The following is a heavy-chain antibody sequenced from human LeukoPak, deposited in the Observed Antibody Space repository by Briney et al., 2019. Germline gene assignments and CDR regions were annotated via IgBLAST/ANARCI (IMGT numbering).Heavy chain of an antibody. CDR3: AREADLCTSCYSYLSFDY. J-gene: IGHJ4*02. Sequence: ASVKVSCKASGYTFTGYYMHWVRQAPGQGLEWMGWINPNSGGTNYAQKFQGRVTMTRDTSISTAYMELSSLRSEDTAVYYCAREADLCTSCYSYLSFDYWGQGTLVTVSS. V-gene: IGHV1-2*02. CDR2: INPNSGGT. D-gene: IGHD2-2*01. CDR1: GYTFTGYY.